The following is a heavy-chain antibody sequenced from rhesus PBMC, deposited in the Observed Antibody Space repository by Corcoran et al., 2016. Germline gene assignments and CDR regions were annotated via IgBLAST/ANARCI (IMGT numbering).Heavy chain of an antibody. D-gene: IGHD4-29*01. Sequence: QVQLQESGPGLVKPSETLSLTCAVPGASINSYWWSWISQPPGQGLEWIGEINGNSGSTYYNPSLKSRVTISKDASKNQLSLKLTSVTAADTAVCYCARGVLAVAAKGSLNVWGREFWSPSPQ. CDR3: ARGVLAVAAKGSLNV. CDR1: GASINSYW. V-gene: IGHV4-80*01. CDR2: INGNSGST. J-gene: IGHJ5-2*01.